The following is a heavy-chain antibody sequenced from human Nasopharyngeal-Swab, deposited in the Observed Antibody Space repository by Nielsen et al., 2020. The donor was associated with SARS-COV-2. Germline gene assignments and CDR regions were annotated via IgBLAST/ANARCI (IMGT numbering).Heavy chain of an antibody. CDR1: GFTFSSYS. Sequence: GGSLRLSCAASGFTFSSYSMNWVRQAPGKGLEWVSSISSSSSPIYYADSVKGRFTISRDNAKNSLYLQMNSLRDEDTAVYYCARLDGYSSSWYPLDVWGQGTTVTVSS. D-gene: IGHD6-13*01. CDR2: ISSSSSPI. J-gene: IGHJ6*02. CDR3: ARLDGYSSSWYPLDV. V-gene: IGHV3-48*02.